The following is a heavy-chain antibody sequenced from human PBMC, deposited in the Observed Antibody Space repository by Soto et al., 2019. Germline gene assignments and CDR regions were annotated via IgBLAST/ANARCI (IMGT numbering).Heavy chain of an antibody. V-gene: IGHV3-30*03. Sequence: ESGGGVVQPGRSLRLSCAASGFTFSSYGMHWVRQAPGKGLEWVAVISYDGSNKYYADSVKGRFTISRDNSKNTLYLQMNSLRAEDTAVYYCTIDGAGTTTRRFDYWGQGTLVTVSS. D-gene: IGHD1-7*01. CDR2: ISYDGSNK. J-gene: IGHJ4*02. CDR1: GFTFSSYG. CDR3: TIDGAGTTTRRFDY.